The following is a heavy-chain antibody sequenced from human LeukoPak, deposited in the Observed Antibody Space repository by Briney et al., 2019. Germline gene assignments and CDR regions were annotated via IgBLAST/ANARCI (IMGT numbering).Heavy chain of an antibody. CDR1: GFTFSNAW. CDR2: IKSKTDGGTT. V-gene: IGHV3-15*01. Sequence: GGSLRLSCAASGFTFSNAWMSWVRQAPGKGLKWVGRIKSKTDGGTTDYAAPVKGRFTISRDDSKNTLYLQMNSLKTEDTAVYYCTTGVSYSSGWDFDYWGQGTLVTVSS. D-gene: IGHD6-19*01. J-gene: IGHJ4*02. CDR3: TTGVSYSSGWDFDY.